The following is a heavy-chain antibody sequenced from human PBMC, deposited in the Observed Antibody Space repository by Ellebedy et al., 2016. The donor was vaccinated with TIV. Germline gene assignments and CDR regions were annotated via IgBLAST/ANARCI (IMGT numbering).Heavy chain of an antibody. CDR2: LYYSGST. Sequence: SETLSLTCSVSGGSISIGGYYWGWIRQPPGKGLEWIGSLYYSGSTHYNPSLKSRVTISMHTSKNQFSLKLSSVTAADTAVYYCARGRSFEAFDVWGQGTVVTVSS. CDR1: GGSISIGGYY. CDR3: ARGRSFEAFDV. V-gene: IGHV4-39*07. J-gene: IGHJ3*01.